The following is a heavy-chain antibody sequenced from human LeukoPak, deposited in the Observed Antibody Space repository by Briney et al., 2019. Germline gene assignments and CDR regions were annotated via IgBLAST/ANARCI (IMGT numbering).Heavy chain of an antibody. V-gene: IGHV3-21*04. CDR2: ISSSSSYI. D-gene: IGHD4-17*01. J-gene: IGHJ4*02. CDR3: AKDKYGVFDY. Sequence: PGGSLRLSCAASGFTFSSYSMNWVRQAPGKGLEWVSSISSSSSYIYYADSVKGRFTISRDNSKNTLYLQMNSLRAEDTAVYYCAKDKYGVFDYWGQGTLVTVSS. CDR1: GFTFSSYS.